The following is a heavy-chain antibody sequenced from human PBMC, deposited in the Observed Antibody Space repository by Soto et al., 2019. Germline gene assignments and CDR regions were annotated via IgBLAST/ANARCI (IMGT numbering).Heavy chain of an antibody. CDR2: ISFDGANE. J-gene: IGHJ4*02. D-gene: IGHD2-8*01. V-gene: IGHV3-30-3*01. Sequence: QVQLVESGGGVVQPGRSLRLSCAASGFMFRNHAMHWVRQAPGKGLDWVSVISFDGANEFYADSVKGRFTISRDNSKNTLYLQMNSLRAEDTAVYYCARDAVDATKMVYVSPIDYWGQGTLVTVSS. CDR3: ARDAVDATKMVYVSPIDY. CDR1: GFMFRNHA.